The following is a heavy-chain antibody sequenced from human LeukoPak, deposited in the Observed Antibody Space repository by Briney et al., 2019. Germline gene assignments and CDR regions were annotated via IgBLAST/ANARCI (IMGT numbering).Heavy chain of an antibody. Sequence: GASVKVSCKASGYTFTSYDINWVRQATGQGLEWMGWMNPNSGNTGYAQKFQGRVTMTRNTSISTAYMELSSLRSEDTAVYYCARGRRDPYSSSWFYNYWGQGTLVTVSA. CDR3: ARGRRDPYSSSWFYNY. V-gene: IGHV1-8*01. D-gene: IGHD6-13*01. CDR1: GYTFTSYD. J-gene: IGHJ4*02. CDR2: MNPNSGNT.